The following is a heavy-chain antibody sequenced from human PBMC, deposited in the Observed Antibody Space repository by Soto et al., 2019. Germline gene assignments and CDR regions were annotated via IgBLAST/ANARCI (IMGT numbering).Heavy chain of an antibody. Sequence: PSETLSLTCAFYGGSFSGYYWSWIRQPPGKGLEWIGEINHSGSTNYNPSLKSRVTISVDTSKNQFSLKLSSVTAADTAVYYCARSGNLWELLGWFDPWGQGTLVTVSS. J-gene: IGHJ5*02. CDR2: INHSGST. CDR3: ARSGNLWELLGWFDP. CDR1: GGSFSGYY. V-gene: IGHV4-34*01. D-gene: IGHD1-26*01.